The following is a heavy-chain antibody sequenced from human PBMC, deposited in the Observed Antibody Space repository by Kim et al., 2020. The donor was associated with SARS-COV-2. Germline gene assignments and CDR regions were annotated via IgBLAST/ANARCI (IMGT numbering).Heavy chain of an antibody. CDR2: T. D-gene: IGHD2-15*01. CDR3: ARAAHGYYFDY. J-gene: IGHJ4*02. V-gene: IGHV3-74*01. Sequence: TSYADSMEGRFTISRDNAKNTLYLQMNSLRAEDTAVYYCARAAHGYYFDYWGQGTLVAVSS.